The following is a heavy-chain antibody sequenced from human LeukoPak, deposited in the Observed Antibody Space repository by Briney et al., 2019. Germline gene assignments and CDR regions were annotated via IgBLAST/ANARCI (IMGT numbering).Heavy chain of an antibody. Sequence: GVSLRLSCAASGFTFSSYAMSWVRQAPGKGLEWVSAISGSGGSTYYADSVKGRFTISRGNSKNTLYLQMNSLRAEDTAVYYCAKCPDYDILTGYYRVWDYWGQGTLVTVSS. V-gene: IGHV3-23*01. J-gene: IGHJ4*02. CDR1: GFTFSSYA. CDR3: AKCPDYDILTGYYRVWDY. CDR2: ISGSGGST. D-gene: IGHD3-9*01.